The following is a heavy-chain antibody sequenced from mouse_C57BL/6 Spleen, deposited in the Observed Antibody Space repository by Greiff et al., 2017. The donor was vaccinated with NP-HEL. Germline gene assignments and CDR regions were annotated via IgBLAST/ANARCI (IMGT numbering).Heavy chain of an antibody. J-gene: IGHJ3*01. CDR3: ARENDGYQFAY. Sequence: DVQRVESGGGLVKPGGSLKLSCAASGFTFSSYAMSWVRQTPEKRLEWVATISDGGSYTYYPDDVKGRFTISRDNAKNNLYLQMSHLKSEDTAMYYCARENDGYQFAYWGQGSLVTVSA. V-gene: IGHV5-4*01. CDR2: ISDGGSYT. D-gene: IGHD2-3*01. CDR1: GFTFSSYA.